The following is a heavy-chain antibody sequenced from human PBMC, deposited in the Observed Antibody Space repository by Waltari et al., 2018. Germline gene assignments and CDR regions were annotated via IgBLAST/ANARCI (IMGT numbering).Heavy chain of an antibody. J-gene: IGHJ4*02. CDR1: GGSISSSSYY. V-gene: IGHV4-39*01. CDR2: IYYSGST. CDR3: ARQLVYGGNVDY. Sequence: QLQLQESGPGLVKPSETLSLTCTVSGGSISSSSYYWGWIRQPPGKGLEWIGSIYYSGSTYYNPSLKSRVTISVDTSKNQFSLKLSSVTAADTAVYYCARQLVYGGNVDYWGQGTLVTVSS. D-gene: IGHD4-17*01.